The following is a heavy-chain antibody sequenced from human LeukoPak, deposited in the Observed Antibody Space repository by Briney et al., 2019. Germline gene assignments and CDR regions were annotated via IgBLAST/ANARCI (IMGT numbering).Heavy chain of an antibody. Sequence: GGSLRLSCAASGFTFSDYYMSWVRQAPGKGLEWVANIKQDGSEKYYVDSVKGRFTISRDNAKNSLYLQMNSLRAEDTAVYYCARDGVAAATSNYMDVWGKGTTVTVSS. CDR2: IKQDGSEK. D-gene: IGHD6-13*01. V-gene: IGHV3-7*01. CDR1: GFTFSDYY. J-gene: IGHJ6*03. CDR3: ARDGVAAATSNYMDV.